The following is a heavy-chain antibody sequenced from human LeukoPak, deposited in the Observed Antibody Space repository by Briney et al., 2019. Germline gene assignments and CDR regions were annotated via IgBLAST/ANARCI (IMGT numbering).Heavy chain of an antibody. V-gene: IGHV1-2*02. J-gene: IGHJ4*02. CDR2: INPNSGGT. Sequence: ASVKVSCKASGYTFTGYYMHWVRQAPGQGLEWMGWINPNSGGTNYAQKFQGRVTMTRDTSISTAYMELSRLRSDDTAVYYCAXXXXXXYDSSGYCDYWGQGTLVTVSS. CDR1: GYTFTGYY. CDR3: AXXXXXXYDSSGYCDY. D-gene: IGHD3-22*01.